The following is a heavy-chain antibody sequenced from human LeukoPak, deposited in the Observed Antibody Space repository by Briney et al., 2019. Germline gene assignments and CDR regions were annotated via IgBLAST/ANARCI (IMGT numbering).Heavy chain of an antibody. Sequence: GGSLRLSCAASGFTFRSYSMNWVRQAPGKGLEWVSSISSSSSYIYYADSVKGRFTISRDNAKNSLYLQMNSLRAEDTAVYYCARGVDSYYYGSGSPYRMDVWGKGTTVTVSS. D-gene: IGHD3-10*01. J-gene: IGHJ6*04. CDR2: ISSSSSYI. CDR3: ARGVDSYYYGSGSPYRMDV. V-gene: IGHV3-21*01. CDR1: GFTFRSYS.